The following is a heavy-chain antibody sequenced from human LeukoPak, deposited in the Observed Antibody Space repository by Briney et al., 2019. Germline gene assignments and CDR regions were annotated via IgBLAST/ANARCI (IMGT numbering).Heavy chain of an antibody. CDR3: ASLNMVGEWFDP. CDR2: IYYSGST. Sequence: SETLSLTCTVSGGSIRSYYWGWIRQPPGKGLEWIGYIYYSGSTNYNPSLKSRVTISVDTSKNQFSLKLSSVTAADTAVYYCASLNMVGEWFDPWGQGTLVTVSS. CDR1: GGSIRSYY. V-gene: IGHV4-59*01. J-gene: IGHJ5*02. D-gene: IGHD3-10*02.